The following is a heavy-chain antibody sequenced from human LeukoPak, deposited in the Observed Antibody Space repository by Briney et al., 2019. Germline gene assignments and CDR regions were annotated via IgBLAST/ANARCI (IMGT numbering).Heavy chain of an antibody. D-gene: IGHD3/OR15-3a*01. CDR1: GFTFSSYG. Sequence: GRSLRLSCAASGFTFSSYGMHWVRQAPGKGLEWVAVIWYGGSNKYYADSVKGRFTISRDNSKNTVYLQMNSLRAEDTAVYFCAKAVFGLYYFDYWGQGTLVTVSS. J-gene: IGHJ4*02. CDR2: IWYGGSNK. CDR3: AKAVFGLYYFDY. V-gene: IGHV3-33*08.